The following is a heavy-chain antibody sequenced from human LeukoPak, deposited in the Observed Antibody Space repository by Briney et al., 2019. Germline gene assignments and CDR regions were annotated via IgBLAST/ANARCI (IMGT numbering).Heavy chain of an antibody. V-gene: IGHV4-59*01. CDR1: GGSISSYY. D-gene: IGHD3-22*01. CDR3: ARVGARITMIVVVINTGPRPDYYFDY. J-gene: IGHJ4*02. CDR2: IYYSGST. Sequence: SETLSLTCTVSGGSISSYYWSWIRQPPGKGLEWIGYIYYSGSTNYNPSLKSRVTISVDTSKNQFSLKLSSVTAADTAVYYCARVGARITMIVVVINTGPRPDYYFDYWGQGTLVTVSS.